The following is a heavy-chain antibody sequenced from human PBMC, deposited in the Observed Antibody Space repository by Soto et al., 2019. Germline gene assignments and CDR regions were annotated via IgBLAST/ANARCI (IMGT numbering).Heavy chain of an antibody. J-gene: IGHJ5*02. CDR2: INHSGST. D-gene: IGHD3-22*01. CDR1: GGSFSGYY. V-gene: IGHV4-34*01. CDR3: ARGFLKDYDSSGYYLNWFDP. Sequence: PSETLSLTCAVYGGSFSGYYWSWIRQPPGKGLEWIGEINHSGSTNYNPSLKSRVTISVDTSKNQFSLKLSSVTAADTAVYYCARGFLKDYDSSGYYLNWFDPWGQGTLVTVSS.